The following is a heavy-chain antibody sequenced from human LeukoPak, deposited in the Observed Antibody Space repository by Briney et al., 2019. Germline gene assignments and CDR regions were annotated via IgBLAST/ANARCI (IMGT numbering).Heavy chain of an antibody. CDR2: ISSSSSYT. D-gene: IGHD3-22*01. J-gene: IGHJ4*02. Sequence: PGGSLRLSCAASGFTFSDYYMSWIRQAPGKGLEWVPYISSSSSYTNYADSVKGRFTISRDNAKNSLYLQMNSLRAEDTAVYYCARVDSGYHDYWGQGTLVTVSS. CDR1: GFTFSDYY. CDR3: ARVDSGYHDY. V-gene: IGHV3-11*06.